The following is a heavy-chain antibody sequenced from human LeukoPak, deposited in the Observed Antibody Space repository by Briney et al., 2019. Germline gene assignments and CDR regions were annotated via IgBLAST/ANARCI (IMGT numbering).Heavy chain of an antibody. CDR3: ATAGYFSIVVVPATFAFDI. J-gene: IGHJ3*02. CDR2: FDPEDGET. Sequence: AASVKVSCKVSGYTLTELSMHWVRQAPGKGLEWMGGFDPEDGETIYAQKFQGRVTMTEDTSTDTAYMELSSLRSEDTAVCYCATAGYFSIVVVPATFAFDIWGQGTMVTVSS. CDR1: GYTLTELS. V-gene: IGHV1-24*01. D-gene: IGHD2-2*01.